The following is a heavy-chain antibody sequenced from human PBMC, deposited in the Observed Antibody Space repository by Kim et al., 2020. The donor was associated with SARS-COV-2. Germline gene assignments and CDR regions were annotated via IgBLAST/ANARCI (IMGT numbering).Heavy chain of an antibody. CDR2: IRSKAYGGTT. D-gene: IGHD3-9*01. CDR1: GFTFGDYA. Sequence: GGSLRLSCTASGFTFGDYAMSWFRQAPGKGLEWVGFIRSKAYGGTTEYAASVKGRFTISRDDSKSIAYLQMNSLKTEDTAVYYCTRPPLVTYDILSPSIDYWGQGTLVTVSS. CDR3: TRPPLVTYDILSPSIDY. J-gene: IGHJ4*02. V-gene: IGHV3-49*03.